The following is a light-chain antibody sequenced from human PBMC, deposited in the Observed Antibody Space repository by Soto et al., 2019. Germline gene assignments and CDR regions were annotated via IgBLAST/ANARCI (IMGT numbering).Light chain of an antibody. CDR1: SSNIGSNT. CDR2: SNN. J-gene: IGLJ3*02. CDR3: AAWDDSLTGWV. Sequence: QSVLTQPPSASGTPGQRVTISCSGSSSNIGSNTVNWYQQLPGTAPKLLIYSNNQRPSGVPDRFSGSKSGTSASLAISGLQSEGEADYYCAAWDDSLTGWVFGGGTKLTVL. V-gene: IGLV1-44*01.